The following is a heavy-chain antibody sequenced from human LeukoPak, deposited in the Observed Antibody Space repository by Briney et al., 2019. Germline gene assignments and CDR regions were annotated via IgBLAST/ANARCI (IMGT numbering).Heavy chain of an antibody. CDR3: ARGTHYDSQGVHFDY. Sequence: SQTLSLTCTISGDSVSSNSAAWNWIRQSPSRGLEWLGRTYYKSKWYNNYAVSVKSRITINPDTSKNQFSLQLNSVTPEDTAVYYCARGTHYDSQGVHFDYWGQGTLVTVSS. CDR2: TYYKSKWYN. D-gene: IGHD3-22*01. CDR1: GDSVSSNSAA. V-gene: IGHV6-1*01. J-gene: IGHJ4*02.